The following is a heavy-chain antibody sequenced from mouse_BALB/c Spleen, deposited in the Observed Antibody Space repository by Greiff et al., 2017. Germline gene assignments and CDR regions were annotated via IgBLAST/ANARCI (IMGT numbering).Heavy chain of an antibody. D-gene: IGHD2-4*01. J-gene: IGHJ4*01. V-gene: IGHV5-6-5*01. CDR2: ISSGGST. CDR3: ARGQRDYDEGYAMDY. CDR1: GFTFSSYA. Sequence: DVMLVESGGGLVKPGGSLKLSCAASGFTFSSYAMSWVRQTPEKRLEWVASISSGGSTYYPDSVKGRFTISRDNARNILYLQMSSLRSEDTAMYYCARGQRDYDEGYAMDYWGQGTSVTVSS.